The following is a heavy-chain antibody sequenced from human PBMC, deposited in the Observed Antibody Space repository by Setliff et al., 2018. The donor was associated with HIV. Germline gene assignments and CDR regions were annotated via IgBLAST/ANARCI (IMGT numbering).Heavy chain of an antibody. CDR1: GYTFSTYG. CDR3: ARLIKHYDFWSGYYGAYYYYMDV. D-gene: IGHD3-3*01. J-gene: IGHJ6*03. V-gene: IGHV1-18*01. Sequence: ASVKVSCKASGYTFSTYGISWVRQAPGQGLEWMGWISPYNNNTQYTQHLQGRVTMTTDTYTSTAYMDLRSLRSDDTAVYYCARLIKHYDFWSGYYGAYYYYMDVWGTGTTVTVSS. CDR2: ISPYNNNT.